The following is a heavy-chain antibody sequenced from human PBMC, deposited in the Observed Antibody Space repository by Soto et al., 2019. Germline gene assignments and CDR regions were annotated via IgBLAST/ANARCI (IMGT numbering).Heavy chain of an antibody. J-gene: IGHJ4*02. CDR2: VSIGGST. Sequence: GGSLRLSWAPAGFTFSSYAMGWVRQGPGKGLEWVAVVSIGGSTHYADSVRGRFTISRDNSKNTLSLQMNSLTAEDTAVYFWAKRRGAGGRFDYWGQGALVTVSS. CDR1: GFTFSSYA. D-gene: IGHD2-15*01. CDR3: AKRRGAGGRFDY. V-gene: IGHV3-23*01.